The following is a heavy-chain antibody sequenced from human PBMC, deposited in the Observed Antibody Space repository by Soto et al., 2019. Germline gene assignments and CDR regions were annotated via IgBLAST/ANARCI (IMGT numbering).Heavy chain of an antibody. D-gene: IGHD3-10*01. V-gene: IGHV3-30*18. CDR3: AKDRVIMVRGVRFYGMYV. Sequence: QVQLVESGGGVVQPGMSLRLSCAASGFNFSTYGIHWVRQAPGKGLEWVAVILYDGSNTYYADSVKGRFTISRDNSKNTLDLQMNSLRPEDTAVYYCAKDRVIMVRGVRFYGMYVWGQGTTVTVS. J-gene: IGHJ6*02. CDR1: GFNFSTYG. CDR2: ILYDGSNT.